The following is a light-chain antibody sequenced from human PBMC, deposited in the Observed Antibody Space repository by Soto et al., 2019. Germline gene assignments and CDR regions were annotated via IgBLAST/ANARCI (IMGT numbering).Light chain of an antibody. CDR1: SSDVGGYNY. J-gene: IGLJ2*01. Sequence: QSALTQPRSASGSPGQSVTISCTGTSSDVGGYNYVSWYQQHPGTAPKLMIYDVSNRPSGVHDRFSGSKSGNTASLTISGIQAEDEADYYCCAYAGSYVVFGGGTKLTVL. CDR3: CAYAGSYVV. V-gene: IGLV2-11*01. CDR2: DVS.